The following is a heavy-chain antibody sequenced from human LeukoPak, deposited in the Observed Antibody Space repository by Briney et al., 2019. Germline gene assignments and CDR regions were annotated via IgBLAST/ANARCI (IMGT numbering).Heavy chain of an antibody. CDR2: IYYSGST. Sequence: SETLSLTCTVSGGSISSSSYYWGWIRQPPGKGLEWIGSIYYSGSTYYNPSLKSRVTISVDTSKNQFSLKLSSVTAADTAVYYCARDRLWGSLIDYWGQGTLVTVSS. CDR1: GGSISSSSYY. J-gene: IGHJ4*02. D-gene: IGHD3-16*01. CDR3: ARDRLWGSLIDY. V-gene: IGHV4-39*07.